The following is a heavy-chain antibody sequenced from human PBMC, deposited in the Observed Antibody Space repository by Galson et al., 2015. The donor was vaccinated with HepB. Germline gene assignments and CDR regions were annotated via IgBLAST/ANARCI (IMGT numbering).Heavy chain of an antibody. CDR2: ISYDGSNK. Sequence: SLRLSCAASGFTFSSYAMHWVRQAPGKGLEWVAVISYDGSNKYYADSVKGRFTISRDNSKNTLYLQMNSLRAEDTAVYYCARWGSGSYDYWGQGTLVTVSS. V-gene: IGHV3-30-3*01. CDR3: ARWGSGSYDY. CDR1: GFTFSSYA. J-gene: IGHJ4*02. D-gene: IGHD3-10*01.